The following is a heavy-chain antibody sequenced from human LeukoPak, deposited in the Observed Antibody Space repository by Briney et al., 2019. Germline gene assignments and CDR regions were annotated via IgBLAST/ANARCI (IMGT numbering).Heavy chain of an antibody. CDR3: AKDPAAYDYVWGSYRFGY. J-gene: IGHJ4*02. V-gene: IGHV3-23*01. CDR1: GFTFSGYA. CDR2: ISGSGGST. D-gene: IGHD3-16*02. Sequence: GGSLRLSCAASGFTFSGYAVSWVRQAPGKGLEWVSAISGSGGSTYYADSVKGRFTISRDNSKNTLYLQMNSLRAEDTAVYYCAKDPAAYDYVWGSYRFGYWGQGTLVTVSS.